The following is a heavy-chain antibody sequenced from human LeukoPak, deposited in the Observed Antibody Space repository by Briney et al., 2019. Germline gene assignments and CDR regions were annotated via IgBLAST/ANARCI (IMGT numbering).Heavy chain of an antibody. Sequence: GESLKISCKGSGYSFTSYWIGWVRQMPRKGLEWMGIIYPGDSDTRYSPSFQGQVTISADKSISTAYLQWSSLKASDTAMYYCARRGTRGYSYGNSWYFDYWGQGTLVTVSS. CDR2: IYPGDSDT. CDR1: GYSFTSYW. CDR3: ARRGTRGYSYGNSWYFDY. D-gene: IGHD5-18*01. J-gene: IGHJ4*02. V-gene: IGHV5-51*01.